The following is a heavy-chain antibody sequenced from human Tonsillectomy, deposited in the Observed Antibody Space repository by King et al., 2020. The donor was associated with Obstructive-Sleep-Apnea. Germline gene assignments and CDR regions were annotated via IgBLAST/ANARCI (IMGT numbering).Heavy chain of an antibody. V-gene: IGHV1-69*04. CDR3: AREPGTLSYYGMDV. D-gene: IGHD1-1*01. Sequence: QLVQSGAEVKKPGSSVKVSCKASGGTFSSYAISWVRQAPGQGLEWMGRIIPILGIANYAQKFQGRVTITADKSTSTAYMELSSLRSEDTAVYYCAREPGTLSYYGMDVWGQGTTVTVSS. J-gene: IGHJ6*02. CDR2: IIPILGIA. CDR1: GGTFSSYA.